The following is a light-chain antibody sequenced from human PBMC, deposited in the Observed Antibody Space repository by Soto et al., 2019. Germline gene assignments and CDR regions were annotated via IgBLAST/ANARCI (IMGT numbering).Light chain of an antibody. CDR2: SNN. V-gene: IGLV1-44*01. Sequence: QSVLTQPTAASGTPGQRVTIYYSGSSSNIGSNTVNWYQQLPGTAPKLLIYSNNQRPSGVPDRFSGSKSGTSASLAISGLQSEDEADYYCAAWDDSLNGQVFGTGTKVTVL. CDR3: AAWDDSLNGQV. J-gene: IGLJ1*01. CDR1: SSNIGSNT.